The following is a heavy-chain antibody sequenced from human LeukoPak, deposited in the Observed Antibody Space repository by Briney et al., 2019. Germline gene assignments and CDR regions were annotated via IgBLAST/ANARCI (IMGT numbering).Heavy chain of an antibody. D-gene: IGHD3-9*01. CDR2: IYTSGST. J-gene: IGHJ4*02. CDR1: GGSISSYY. Sequence: SETLSLTCTVSGGSISSYYWSWVRQPAGKGLEWIGRIYTSGSTNYNPSLKSRVTMSVDTSKNQFSLKLSSVTAADSAVYYCARDPTDILTGYAGTNYFDYWGQGTLVTVSS. CDR3: ARDPTDILTGYAGTNYFDY. V-gene: IGHV4-4*07.